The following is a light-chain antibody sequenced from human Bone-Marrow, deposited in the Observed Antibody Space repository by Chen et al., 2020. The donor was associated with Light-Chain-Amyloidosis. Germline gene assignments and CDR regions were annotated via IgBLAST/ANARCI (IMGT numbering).Light chain of an antibody. CDR1: DLPTKY. J-gene: IGLJ2*01. V-gene: IGLV3-25*03. Sequence: SYELTQPPSVSVSPGQPARITCAGDDLPTKYAYWYQQKPGQAPVLVITRDTERPSGISERFSGSSSGTTATLTISGVQAEDEADYHCQSADSSGTYEVIFGGGTKLTVL. CDR2: RDT. CDR3: QSADSSGTYEVI.